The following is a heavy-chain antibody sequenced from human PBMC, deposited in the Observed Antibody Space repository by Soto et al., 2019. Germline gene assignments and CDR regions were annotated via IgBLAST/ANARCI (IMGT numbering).Heavy chain of an antibody. J-gene: IGHJ4*02. Sequence: QVQLQQWGAGLLKPSETLSLTCAVYGGSFSGYYWSWIRQPPGKGLEWIGEINHSGSTSYNPSLKSRPTISVDTSQNQFSLKLSSVAAADTAVYYCARGPPSTSGFDSWGQGTLVTVSS. CDR3: ARGPPSTSGFDS. CDR1: GGSFSGYY. V-gene: IGHV4-34*01. CDR2: INHSGST. D-gene: IGHD2-8*01.